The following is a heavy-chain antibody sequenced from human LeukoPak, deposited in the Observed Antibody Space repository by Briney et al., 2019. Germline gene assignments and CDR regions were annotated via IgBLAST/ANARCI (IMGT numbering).Heavy chain of an antibody. Sequence: SLRLSCAASGFTFDDYAMHWVRQAPGKGLEWVSGISWNSGSIGYADSVKGRFTISRDNSKNTLYLQMNSLRAEDTAVYYCAKEGSGWAVYYYYYMDVWGKGTTVTISS. CDR3: AKEGSGWAVYYYYYMDV. J-gene: IGHJ6*03. CDR1: GFTFDDYA. V-gene: IGHV3-9*01. CDR2: ISWNSGSI. D-gene: IGHD6-19*01.